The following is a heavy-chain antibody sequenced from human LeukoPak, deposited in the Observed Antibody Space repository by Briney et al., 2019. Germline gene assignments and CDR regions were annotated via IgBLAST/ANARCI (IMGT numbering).Heavy chain of an antibody. Sequence: ASVTVSCKASGGTFSSYAISWVRQAPGQGLEWMGGAIPIFGTANYAQKFQGRVTITADESTSTAYIELSSLRSEHTAVYYCARVAAAGTFSGRMDVWGKGTTVTVSS. CDR1: GGTFSSYA. CDR2: AIPIFGTA. J-gene: IGHJ6*04. D-gene: IGHD6-13*01. CDR3: ARVAAAGTFSGRMDV. V-gene: IGHV1-69*13.